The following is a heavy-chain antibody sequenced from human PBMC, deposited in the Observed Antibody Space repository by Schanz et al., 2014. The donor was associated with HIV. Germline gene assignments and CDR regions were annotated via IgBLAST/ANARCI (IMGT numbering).Heavy chain of an antibody. D-gene: IGHD3-22*01. CDR2: IWHDGSSK. V-gene: IGHV3-33*06. Sequence: QVQVVESGGGVVQPGRSLRLSCAASGFTFSSYGMHWVRQAPGKGLEWVAVIWHDGSSKYYGDSVKGRFTISRDNSKNTLYLQMNSLRAEDTAVYYCAKTISSVFSDSSGYLYDTWGQGTLVTVSS. CDR1: GFTFSSYG. J-gene: IGHJ4*02. CDR3: AKTISSVFSDSSGYLYDT.